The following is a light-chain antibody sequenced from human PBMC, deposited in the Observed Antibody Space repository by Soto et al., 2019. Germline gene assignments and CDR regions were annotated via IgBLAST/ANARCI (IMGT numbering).Light chain of an antibody. CDR1: QTVTSY. CDR2: SAS. CDR3: QQYGYSPRT. V-gene: IGKV3-20*01. Sequence: EMVLTQSPGTLSLSPGEIDTLSATASQTVTSYFAGYRQKHCQAPRLLIYSASTRATGSPDTLSGSGSGTDFTLPISGLELEDFSVYDCQQYGYSPRTFGQGTKVEI. J-gene: IGKJ1*01.